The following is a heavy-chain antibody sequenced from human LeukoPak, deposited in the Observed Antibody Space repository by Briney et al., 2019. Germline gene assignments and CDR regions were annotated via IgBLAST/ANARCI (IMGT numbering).Heavy chain of an antibody. CDR1: GYTFTSYG. CDR3: ARVPGLWFGELFHDY. Sequence: ASVKVSCKASGYTFTSYGISWVRQAPGQGLEWMGWISAYNGNTNYAQKLQDRVTMTTDTSTSTAYMELRSLRSDDTAVYYCARVPGLWFGELFHDYWGQGTLVTVSS. D-gene: IGHD3-10*01. J-gene: IGHJ4*02. CDR2: ISAYNGNT. V-gene: IGHV1-18*01.